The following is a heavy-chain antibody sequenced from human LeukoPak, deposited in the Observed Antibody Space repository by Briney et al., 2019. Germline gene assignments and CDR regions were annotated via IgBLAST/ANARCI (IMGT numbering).Heavy chain of an antibody. CDR2: IYYSGST. Sequence: PSETLSLTCTVSGGSISSYYWSWIRQPPGKGLEWIGYIYYSGSTNYNPSLKSRVTISVDTSKNQFSLKLSSVTAADTAVYYCAREGPTYYYDSSGYYYFDYWGQGTLVTVSS. CDR1: GGSISSYY. D-gene: IGHD3-22*01. V-gene: IGHV4-59*01. J-gene: IGHJ4*02. CDR3: AREGPTYYYDSSGYYYFDY.